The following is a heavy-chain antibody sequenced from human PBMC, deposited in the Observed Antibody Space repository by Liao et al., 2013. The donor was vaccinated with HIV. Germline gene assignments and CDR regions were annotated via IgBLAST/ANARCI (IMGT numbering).Heavy chain of an antibody. CDR1: GGSIGSNY. V-gene: IGHV4-59*12. CDR2: IYYGGTT. D-gene: IGHD6-13*01. CDR3: AREGXSSWRRGYYYMDV. Sequence: QVQLQESGPGLVRPSETLSLNCTVSGGSIGSNYWNWIRQAPGKGLEWIGYIYYGGTTNYNPSLSSRVTMSVDRSKGQFSLKLSSVTAADTAVYYCAREGXSSWRRGYYYMDVWGKGTTVTVSS. J-gene: IGHJ6*03.